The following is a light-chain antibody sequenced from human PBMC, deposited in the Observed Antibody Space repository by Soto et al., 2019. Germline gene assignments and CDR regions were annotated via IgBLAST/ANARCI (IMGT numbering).Light chain of an antibody. CDR3: QQYETFSGT. CDR1: QGIGND. J-gene: IGKJ1*01. Sequence: DIQMTQSPSSLSASVGDRVTITCRASQGIGNDLGWYQQKSGEAPKLLIYDASALPRGVPSRFSGSGSGTKFTLTIASLQPDDFATYYCQQYETFSGTFGPGTKV. V-gene: IGKV1-17*01. CDR2: DAS.